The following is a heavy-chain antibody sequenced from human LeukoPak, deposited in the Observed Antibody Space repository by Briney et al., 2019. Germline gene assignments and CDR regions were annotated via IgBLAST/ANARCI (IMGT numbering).Heavy chain of an antibody. Sequence: ASVKVSCKTSGYTFTNYSMNWVRQAPGQGLEWMGWINTNTGNPTYAQGFTGRFVFSLDTSVSTAYLQISSLKAEDTAVYYCARDLRTYDAFLPGDFDYWGQGTLVTVSS. CDR1: GYTFTNYS. CDR2: INTNTGNP. V-gene: IGHV7-4-1*02. CDR3: ARDLRTYDAFLPGDFDY. J-gene: IGHJ4*02. D-gene: IGHD5-12*01.